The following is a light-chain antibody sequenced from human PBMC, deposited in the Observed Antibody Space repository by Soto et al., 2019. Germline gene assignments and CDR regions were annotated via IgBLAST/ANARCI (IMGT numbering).Light chain of an antibody. Sequence: QSVLTQPPSVSGAPGQRVTISCTGSSSNIGAGYDVHWYQQLPGTAPKLLIYGNSNRPSGVPDRFSGSKSGTSASLAITGLRAEDEDDYDCQSYGSSLSGCNVVFGGGTKLTVL. CDR2: GNS. CDR3: QSYGSSLSGCNVV. V-gene: IGLV1-40*01. J-gene: IGLJ2*01. CDR1: SSNIGAGYD.